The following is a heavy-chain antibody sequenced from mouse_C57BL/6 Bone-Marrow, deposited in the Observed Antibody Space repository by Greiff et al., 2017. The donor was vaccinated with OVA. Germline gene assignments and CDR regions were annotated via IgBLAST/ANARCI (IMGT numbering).Heavy chain of an antibody. CDR3: TRSTIVTRVCDY. J-gene: IGHJ2*01. CDR1: GYTFTDYE. V-gene: IGHV1-15*01. D-gene: IGHD2-5*01. CDR2: IDPETGGT. Sequence: VQLQQSGAELVRPGASVTLSCKASGYTFTDYEMHWVKQTPVHGLEWIGAIDPETGGTAYNQKFKGKAILTADKSSSTAYMELRSLTSDDSAVYYCTRSTIVTRVCDYWGQGTTLTVSS.